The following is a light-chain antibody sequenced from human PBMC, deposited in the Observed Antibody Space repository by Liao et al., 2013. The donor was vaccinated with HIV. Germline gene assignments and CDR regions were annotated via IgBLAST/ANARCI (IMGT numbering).Light chain of an antibody. J-gene: IGLJ1*01. V-gene: IGLV3-21*01. CDR2: YDS. Sequence: SYELTQPPSVSVAPGKTARITCGGNNIGSKSVHWYQQKPGQAPVLVIYYDSDRPSGIPERFSASNSGNTATLTISRVGAGDEAAYYCQVWDSSSDHPIFGTGTKVTVL. CDR1: NIGSKS. CDR3: QVWDSSSDHPI.